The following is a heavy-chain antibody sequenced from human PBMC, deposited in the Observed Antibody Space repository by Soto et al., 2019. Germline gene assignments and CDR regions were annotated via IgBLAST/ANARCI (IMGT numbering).Heavy chain of an antibody. J-gene: IGHJ5*02. CDR3: ARDRRYDFWSGYPIYPIWFDP. CDR2: ISSSSSYI. CDR1: GFTFSSYS. V-gene: IGHV3-21*01. D-gene: IGHD3-3*01. Sequence: PGGSLRLSCAASGFTFSSYSMNWVRQAPGKGLEWVSSISSSSSYIYYADSVKGRFTISRDNAKNSLYLQMNSLRAEDTAVYYCARDRRYDFWSGYPIYPIWFDPWGQGTLVTVSS.